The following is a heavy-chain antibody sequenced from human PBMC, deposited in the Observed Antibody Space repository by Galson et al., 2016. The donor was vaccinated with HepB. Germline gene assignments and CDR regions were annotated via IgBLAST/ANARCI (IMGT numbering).Heavy chain of an antibody. Sequence: SSAASGFSVIRHGMPWVRPAPGKGLEWVAVIWYGGTNNADSVKGRFTISRNICKNTLYLEMSNLRVDDTAVYYCVREVSTSGAPGAFDVWGQGTTVTVSA. CDR2: IWYGGTN. CDR3: VREVSTSGAPGAFDV. V-gene: IGHV3-33*01. J-gene: IGHJ3*01. D-gene: IGHD2-15*01. CDR1: GFSVIRHG.